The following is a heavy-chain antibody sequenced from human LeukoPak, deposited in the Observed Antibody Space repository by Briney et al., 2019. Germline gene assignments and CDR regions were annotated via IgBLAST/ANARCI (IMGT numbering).Heavy chain of an antibody. Sequence: PSVKVSCEASGGTFSSYAISWVRQPPGQGLEGMGGIIPIFGTANYAQKFQGRVTNTADESTSTAYMELSSLRSEDTAVYYCARPSSSWYYFDYWGQGTLVTVSS. D-gene: IGHD6-13*01. CDR2: IIPIFGTA. CDR1: GGTFSSYA. J-gene: IGHJ4*02. CDR3: ARPSSSWYYFDY. V-gene: IGHV1-69*13.